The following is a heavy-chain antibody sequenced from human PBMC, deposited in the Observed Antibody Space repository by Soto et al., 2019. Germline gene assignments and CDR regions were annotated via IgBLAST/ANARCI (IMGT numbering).Heavy chain of an antibody. CDR2: IIPLLNTP. CDR3: ARESSSPHYYYYGMDV. Sequence: QVQLVQSGAEVKKPGSSVKVSCRASGGTFSSYAVSWVRQAPGQGLEWMGVIIPLLNTPKYVEKFQGRVTITADAAATTAYLELSSLTSEDTAVYYCARESSSPHYYYYGMDVWGQGTTVTVSS. CDR1: GGTFSSYA. D-gene: IGHD6-6*01. J-gene: IGHJ6*02. V-gene: IGHV1-69*01.